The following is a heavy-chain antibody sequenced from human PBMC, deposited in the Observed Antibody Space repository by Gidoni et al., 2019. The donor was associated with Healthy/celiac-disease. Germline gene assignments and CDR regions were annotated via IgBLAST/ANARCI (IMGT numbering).Heavy chain of an antibody. J-gene: IGHJ4*02. Sequence: QVQLQQWGAGLLKPSETLSLTCAVYGGSFSGYYWSWIRQPPGKGLEWIGEINHSGSTNYNPSLKSRVTISVDTSKNQFSLKLSSVTAADTAVYYCARGRRYCTNGVCYTARYYFDYWGQGTLVTVSS. D-gene: IGHD2-8*01. CDR2: INHSGST. CDR1: GGSFSGYY. V-gene: IGHV4-34*01. CDR3: ARGRRYCTNGVCYTARYYFDY.